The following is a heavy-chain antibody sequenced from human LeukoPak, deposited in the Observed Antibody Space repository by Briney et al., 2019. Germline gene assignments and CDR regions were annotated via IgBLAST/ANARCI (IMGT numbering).Heavy chain of an antibody. J-gene: IGHJ4*02. Sequence: GGSLRLSCAASGFTVSSNYMSWVRQALGKGLEWVSVIYSGGSTYYADSVKGRFTISRDNSKNTLYLQMNSLRAEDTAVYYCARGPTYSSSWPFDYWGQGTPVTVSS. CDR2: IYSGGST. CDR3: ARGPTYSSSWPFDY. CDR1: GFTVSSNY. D-gene: IGHD6-13*01. V-gene: IGHV3-66*01.